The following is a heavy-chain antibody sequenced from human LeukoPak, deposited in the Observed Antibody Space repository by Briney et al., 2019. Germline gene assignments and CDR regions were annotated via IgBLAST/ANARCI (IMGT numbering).Heavy chain of an antibody. J-gene: IGHJ4*02. CDR2: ISGSGGST. D-gene: IGHD5-12*01. CDR3: ARVSGYSGLSDDY. V-gene: IGHV3-23*01. CDR1: GFTFSSYA. Sequence: PGGSLRLSCAASGFTFSSYAMSWVRQAPGKGLEWVSAISGSGGSTYYADSVKGRFTISRDNAKNSLYLQMNSLRAEDTAVYYCARVSGYSGLSDDYWGQGTLVLVSS.